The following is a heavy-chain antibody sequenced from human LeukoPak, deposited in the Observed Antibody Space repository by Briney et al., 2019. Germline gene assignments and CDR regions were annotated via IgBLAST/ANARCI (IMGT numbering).Heavy chain of an antibody. CDR2: IWYDGSNK. CDR1: GFTFSSYG. D-gene: IGHD3-10*01. J-gene: IGHJ6*02. Sequence: HPGRSLRLSCAASGFTFSSYGMHWVRQAPGKGLEWVAVIWYDGSNKYYADSVKGRFTISRDNSKNTLYLQMNSLRAEDTAVYYCAREGLLWFGELLGDYYGMDVWGQGTTVTVSS. V-gene: IGHV3-33*01. CDR3: AREGLLWFGELLGDYYGMDV.